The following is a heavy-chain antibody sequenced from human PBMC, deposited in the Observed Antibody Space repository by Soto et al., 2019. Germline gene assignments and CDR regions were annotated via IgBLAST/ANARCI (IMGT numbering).Heavy chain of an antibody. V-gene: IGHV3-23*01. CDR1: GFTFTDNA. Sequence: EVQLLESGGGLVQPGGSLRLSCAASGFTFTDNAMMWVRQAPGKGLEWVSSISGFSGTTYYADSVKGRFTISKDNSKSTVYLQLNSLRAEDTAVYYCARDLRSASVRYAPGYWAQGTLVTVSS. CDR3: ARDLRSASVRYAPGY. CDR2: ISGFSGTT. J-gene: IGHJ4*02. D-gene: IGHD2-2*03.